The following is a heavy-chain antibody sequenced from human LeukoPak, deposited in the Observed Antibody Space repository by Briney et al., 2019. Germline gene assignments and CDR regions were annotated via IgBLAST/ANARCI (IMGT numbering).Heavy chain of an antibody. Sequence: SETLSLTCTVSGGSISSSSYYWGWIRQPPGKGLEWIGSIYYSGSIYYNPSLKSRVTISVDTSKNQFSLKLSSVTAADTAVYYCVSYYDFWSGYYRGTGMDVWGQGTTVTVSS. V-gene: IGHV4-39*01. CDR3: VSYYDFWSGYYRGTGMDV. D-gene: IGHD3-3*01. CDR1: GGSISSSSYY. J-gene: IGHJ6*02. CDR2: IYYSGSI.